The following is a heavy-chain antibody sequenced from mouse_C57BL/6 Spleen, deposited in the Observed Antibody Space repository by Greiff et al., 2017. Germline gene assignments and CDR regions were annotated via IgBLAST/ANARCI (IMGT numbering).Heavy chain of an antibody. Sequence: VQLQESGAELAKPGASLKLSCTASGYTFTSYWMHWVQQRPGQGLEWIGYINPSSGYTKYNQKFKDKATLPAAKSSSTAYMRLSSLTYEDSAVYYCARIGIYYYAMDYWGQGTSVTVSS. CDR1: GYTFTSYW. V-gene: IGHV1-7*01. CDR2: INPSSGYT. J-gene: IGHJ4*01. CDR3: ARIGIYYYAMDY.